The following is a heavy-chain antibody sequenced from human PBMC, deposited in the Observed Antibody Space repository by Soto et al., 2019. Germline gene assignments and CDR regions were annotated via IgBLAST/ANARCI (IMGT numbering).Heavy chain of an antibody. Sequence: GESLKISCKASRDTFNTYWIGWVRQMPGKGPEWLGIIYPTDLDTVYNPSLQGRVTISVDRSVGTAYLQWNSLRASDTAIYYCARRKFYAPDFDPWGHVPLVTVSS. J-gene: IGHJ5*02. V-gene: IGHV5-51*01. CDR1: RDTFNTYW. CDR3: ARRKFYAPDFDP. CDR2: IYPTDLDT. D-gene: IGHD3-16*01.